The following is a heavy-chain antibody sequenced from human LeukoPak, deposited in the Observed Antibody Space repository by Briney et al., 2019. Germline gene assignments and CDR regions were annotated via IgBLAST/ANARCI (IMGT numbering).Heavy chain of an antibody. D-gene: IGHD6-13*01. Sequence: ASVKVSCKASGYTFTGYYMHWVRQAPGQGLEWMGWIYPNGGGTNYAQRFQGRVTMTRDTSISTAYMELSRLRSDDTAVYYCARSQQFPYYMDAWGKGTTVTVSS. CDR3: ARSQQFPYYMDA. V-gene: IGHV1-2*02. CDR2: IYPNGGGT. CDR1: GYTFTGYY. J-gene: IGHJ6*03.